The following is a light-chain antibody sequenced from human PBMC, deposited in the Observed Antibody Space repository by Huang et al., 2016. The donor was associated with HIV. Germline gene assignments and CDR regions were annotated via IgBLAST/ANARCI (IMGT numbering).Light chain of an antibody. J-gene: IGKJ2*01. CDR2: GAF. CDR1: QSVLNN. Sequence: EIVMTQSPATLSVSPGERAILSCRASQSVLNNLAWYQQKPGQAPRLLLYGAFTRATGVPARFSGSGSGTDFALTITSLQSEDFAVYYCQQYSDWPPWGTFGQGTKLEIK. V-gene: IGKV3-15*01. CDR3: QQYSDWPPWGT.